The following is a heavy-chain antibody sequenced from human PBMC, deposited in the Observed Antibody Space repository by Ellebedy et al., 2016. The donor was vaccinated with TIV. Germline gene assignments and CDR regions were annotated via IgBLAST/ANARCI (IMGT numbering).Heavy chain of an antibody. D-gene: IGHD3-16*01. V-gene: IGHV4-39*01. CDR3: ARQRDLAYDS. J-gene: IGHJ5*01. Sequence: SETLSLXXTVSGGSVSSSDYHWGWIRQPPGKGLEWIGSIYHSGSTYYNPSLKSRVTISVDTSKNQFSLNLTSVTAADTAVYYCARQRDLAYDSWGQGILVTVSS. CDR1: GGSVSSSDYH. CDR2: IYHSGST.